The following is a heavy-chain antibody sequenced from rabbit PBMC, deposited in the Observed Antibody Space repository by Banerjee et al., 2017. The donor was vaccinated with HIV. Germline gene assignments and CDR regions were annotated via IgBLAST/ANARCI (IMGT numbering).Heavy chain of an antibody. CDR1: GLDFSSYS. D-gene: IGHD5-1*01. Sequence: QEQLEESGGDLVKPEGSLTLTCTASGLDFSSYSMSWVRQAPGKGLEWIGYIGPVFGDTYYAAGVNGRFTFSSHNAQNTLYLRLNSLTAADTATYFCARSNGSYAWAFDPWGQGTLVTVS. V-gene: IGHV1S47*01. CDR2: IGPVFGDT. CDR3: ARSNGSYAWAFDP. J-gene: IGHJ2*01.